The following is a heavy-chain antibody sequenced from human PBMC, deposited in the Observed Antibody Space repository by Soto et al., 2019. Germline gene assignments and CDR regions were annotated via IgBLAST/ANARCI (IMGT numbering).Heavy chain of an antibody. CDR1: GFTFSSYW. D-gene: IGHD1-1*01. CDR3: ARLQSIHLRLRKYYFDY. Sequence: GGSLRLSCAASGFTFSSYWMSWVRQAPGKGLEWVANIKQDGSEKYYVDSVKGRFTISRDNAKNSLYLQMNSLRAEDTAVYYCARLQSIHLRLRKYYFDYWGQGTLVTVSS. CDR2: IKQDGSEK. V-gene: IGHV3-7*01. J-gene: IGHJ4*02.